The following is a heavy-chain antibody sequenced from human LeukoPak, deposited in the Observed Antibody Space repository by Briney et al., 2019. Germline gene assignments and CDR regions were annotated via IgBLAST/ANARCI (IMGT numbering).Heavy chain of an antibody. Sequence: GGSLGLSCAASGFTFRTYWMTWVRQAPGKGLEWVAIIKQDGSEKYYVDSVKGRFTISRDNAKNSLYLQMDSLRSEDTAVYYCAREHSSGWYDYWGQGTLVTVSS. CDR3: AREHSSGWYDY. V-gene: IGHV3-7*05. D-gene: IGHD6-19*01. J-gene: IGHJ4*02. CDR2: IKQDGSEK. CDR1: GFTFRTYW.